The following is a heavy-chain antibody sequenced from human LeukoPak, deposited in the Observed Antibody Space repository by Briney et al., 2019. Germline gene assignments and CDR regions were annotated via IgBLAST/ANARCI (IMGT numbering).Heavy chain of an antibody. CDR2: MNPNSGNT. CDR3: ARGRDGYNQEDY. J-gene: IGHJ4*02. CDR1: GYTFTSYD. Sequence: ASVKVSCKASGYTFTSYDINWVRQATGQGLEWMGWMNPNSGNTGYAQKFQGRVTMTRNTSISTVYMELSSLRSEDTAVYYCARGRDGYNQEDYWGQGTLVTVSS. V-gene: IGHV1-8*01. D-gene: IGHD5-24*01.